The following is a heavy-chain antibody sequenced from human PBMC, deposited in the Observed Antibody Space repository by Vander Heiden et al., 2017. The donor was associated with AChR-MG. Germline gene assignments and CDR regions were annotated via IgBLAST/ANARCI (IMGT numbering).Heavy chain of an antibody. J-gene: IGHJ6*02. Sequence: EVQLVESGGGLVKPGGSLRLSCAASGFTFSSYSMNWVRQAPGKGLEWVSSISSSSSYIYYADSVKGRFTISRDNAKNSLYLQMNSLRAEDTAVYYCARGSSGSGSYYNYGMDVWGQGTTVTVSS. CDR2: ISSSSSYI. V-gene: IGHV3-21*01. CDR1: GFTFSSYS. D-gene: IGHD3-10*01. CDR3: ARGSSGSGSYYNYGMDV.